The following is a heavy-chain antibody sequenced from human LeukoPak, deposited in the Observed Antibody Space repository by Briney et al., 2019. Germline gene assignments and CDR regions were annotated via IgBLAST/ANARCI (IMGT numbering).Heavy chain of an antibody. CDR2: IIPIFGTA. CDR3: ARVSNDSSPYYYYYMDV. D-gene: IGHD3-22*01. Sequence: SVKVSCKASGGTFSSYAISWVRQAPGQGLEWMGGIIPIFGTANYAQKFQGRVTITTDESTSTAYMELSSLRPEDTAVYYCARVSNDSSPYYYYYMDVWGKGTTVTVSS. CDR1: GGTFSSYA. V-gene: IGHV1-69*05. J-gene: IGHJ6*03.